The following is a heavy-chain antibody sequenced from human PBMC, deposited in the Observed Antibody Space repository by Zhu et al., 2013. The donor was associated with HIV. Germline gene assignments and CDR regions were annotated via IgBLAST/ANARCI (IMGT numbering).Heavy chain of an antibody. V-gene: IGHV1-2*02. CDR3: AILQSYYDFLPLYYYFDL. Sequence: QVQLVQSGAEVKKPGASVKVSCKASGYTFTGHYLHWVRQAPGQGLQWMGWINPNSGGTNYAQQFQGRVTMTRDTSISTAYMELSSLRSDDTAIYYCAILQSYYDFLPLYYYFDLWAGHPGHCLL. J-gene: IGHJ2*01. CDR2: INPNSGGT. CDR1: GYTFTGHY. D-gene: IGHD3-16*01.